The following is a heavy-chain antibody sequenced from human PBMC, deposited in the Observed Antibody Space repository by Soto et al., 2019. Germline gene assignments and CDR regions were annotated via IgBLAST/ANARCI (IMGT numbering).Heavy chain of an antibody. CDR1: GGSISSYY. V-gene: IGHV4-59*01. CDR2: IYYSGST. J-gene: IGHJ5*02. D-gene: IGHD6-6*01. CDR3: ARYADRGQKLAIKGWFDP. Sequence: PSETLSLTCTVSGGSISSYYWSWIRQPPGKGLEWIGYIYYSGSTNYNPSLKSRVTISVDTSKNQFSLKLSSVTAADTAVYYCARYADRGQKLAIKGWFDPWGQGTLVTV.